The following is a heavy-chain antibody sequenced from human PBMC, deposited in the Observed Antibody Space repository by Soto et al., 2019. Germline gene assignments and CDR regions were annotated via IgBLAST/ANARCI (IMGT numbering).Heavy chain of an antibody. CDR2: ISSSGSTI. Sequence: QVPLVESGGGLVKPGGSLRLSFAASGFTFSDYYMSWIRQAPGKGLEWVSYISSSGSTIYYADYVKGRFTISRDNAKNSLYLQMNSLRAEDTAVYDCSGYYSYAFDIWGQGTMVTVSS. CDR3: SGYYSYAFDI. CDR1: GFTFSDYY. V-gene: IGHV3-11*01. D-gene: IGHD3-22*01. J-gene: IGHJ3*02.